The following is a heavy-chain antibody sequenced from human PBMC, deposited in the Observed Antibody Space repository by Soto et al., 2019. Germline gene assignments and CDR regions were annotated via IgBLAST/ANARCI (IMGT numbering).Heavy chain of an antibody. CDR2: IVAVRGTG. J-gene: IGHJ5*02. V-gene: IGHV1-69*13. CDR3: ATAGRVPAALQTNKNWFDP. Sequence: SVKVSCKASGGSFKNYAISWVRQAPGKGLEWMGGIVAVRGTGNYAQKFQGRVTITADESTSTADMELRSLRSEDTAVYYCATAGRVPAALQTNKNWFDPWGQGTLVTVSS. CDR1: GGSFKNYA. D-gene: IGHD2-2*01.